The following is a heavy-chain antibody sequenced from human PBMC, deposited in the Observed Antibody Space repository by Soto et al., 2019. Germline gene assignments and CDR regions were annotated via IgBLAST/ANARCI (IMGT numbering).Heavy chain of an antibody. D-gene: IGHD6-25*01. V-gene: IGHV4-61*01. CDR1: RGSVRSGTYD. CDR3: ARDYGASGSNLDF. Sequence: PSETASLTCTVSRGSVRSGTYDWSWIRQPPGKGLEWIGNIYHSGSTKYNPSLGSRVTISVDKSKNQFSLKLSSVTAADTAVYSCARDYGASGSNLDFWGQGTRVTVS. J-gene: IGHJ4*02. CDR2: IYHSGST.